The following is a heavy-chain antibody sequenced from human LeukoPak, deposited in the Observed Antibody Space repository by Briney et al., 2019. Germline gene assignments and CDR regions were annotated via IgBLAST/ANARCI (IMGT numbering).Heavy chain of an antibody. CDR1: GFTFSNYW. J-gene: IGHJ3*02. V-gene: IGHV3-7*01. Sequence: GGSLRLSCVASGFTFSNYWMTWVRQAPGKGLEWVAKIKQDGSDKYYVDSVKGRFTISRDNAKNSLYLQMNSLRVEDTAVYYCARPQRIAVATIWAFDIWGQGTMVTVSS. CDR3: ARPQRIAVATIWAFDI. CDR2: IKQDGSDK. D-gene: IGHD6-19*01.